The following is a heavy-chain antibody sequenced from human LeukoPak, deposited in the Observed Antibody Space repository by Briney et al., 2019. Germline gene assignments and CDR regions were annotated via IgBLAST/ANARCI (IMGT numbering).Heavy chain of an antibody. CDR2: IRYDGSNK. D-gene: IGHD3-3*01. V-gene: IGHV3-30*02. Sequence: GGSLRLSCTAWIRTLSIYGIHCVRQAPGKGLEWVAFIRYDGSNKYYADSVKGRFTISRDNSKNTLYLQMNSLRAEDTAVYYCRIVLHEKKRFVEWLLYPLDYWGQGTLVTVSS. CDR1: IRTLSIYG. CDR3: RIVLHEKKRFVEWLLYPLDY. J-gene: IGHJ4*02.